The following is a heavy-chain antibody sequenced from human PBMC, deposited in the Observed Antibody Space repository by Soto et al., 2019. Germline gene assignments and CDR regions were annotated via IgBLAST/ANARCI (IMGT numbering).Heavy chain of an antibody. CDR3: ARERYDILTGYYLNDAFDI. CDR1: GGSISSGGYY. CDR2: IYYSGST. Sequence: SETLSLTCTVSGGSISSGGYYWSWIRQHPGKGLEWIGYIYYSGSTYYNPSLKSRVTISVDTSKNQFSLKLSSVTAADTAVYYCARERYDILTGYYLNDAFDIWTQGTTVTVSS. V-gene: IGHV4-31*03. D-gene: IGHD3-9*01. J-gene: IGHJ3*02.